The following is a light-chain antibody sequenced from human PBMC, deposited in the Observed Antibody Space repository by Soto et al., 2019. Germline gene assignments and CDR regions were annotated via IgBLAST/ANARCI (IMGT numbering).Light chain of an antibody. CDR1: QSISSW. J-gene: IGKJ1*01. CDR2: KTS. Sequence: DIQLTQSPSTLSASVGDRVTITCRASQSISSWLAWYQQKPGKAPKFLIYKTSNLESGVPSRFSSSGSGKEFSLTISSMQPDDFAPYYCQYYNNYCWTFGQGTKVEIK. CDR3: QYYNNYCWT. V-gene: IGKV1-5*03.